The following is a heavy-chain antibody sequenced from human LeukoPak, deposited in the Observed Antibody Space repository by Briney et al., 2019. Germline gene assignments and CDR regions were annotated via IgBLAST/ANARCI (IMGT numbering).Heavy chain of an antibody. D-gene: IGHD2-15*01. CDR1: GFTFDDYA. J-gene: IGHJ4*02. CDR3: ARDRLYCSGGSCCKTLDY. V-gene: IGHV3-9*01. CDR2: ISWNSGSI. Sequence: GGSLRLSCAASGFTFDDYAMHWVRQAPGKGLEWVSGISWNSGSIGYADSVKGRFTISRDNAKNSLYLQMNSLRAEDTALYYCARDRLYCSGGSCCKTLDYWGQGTLVTVSS.